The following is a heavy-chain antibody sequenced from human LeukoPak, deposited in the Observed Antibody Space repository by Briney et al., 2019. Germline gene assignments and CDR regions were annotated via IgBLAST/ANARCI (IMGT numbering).Heavy chain of an antibody. Sequence: SETLSLTCTVSGGSISSYYWSWIRQPPGKGLEWIGYIYHSGSTNYNPSRQSRVTISVDTSKNQFSLNLNSVTAADTAVYYCARGGAARLHFQNWGQGTLVTVSS. CDR2: IYHSGST. D-gene: IGHD6-6*01. V-gene: IGHV4-59*01. CDR3: ARGGAARLHFQN. CDR1: GGSISSYY. J-gene: IGHJ1*01.